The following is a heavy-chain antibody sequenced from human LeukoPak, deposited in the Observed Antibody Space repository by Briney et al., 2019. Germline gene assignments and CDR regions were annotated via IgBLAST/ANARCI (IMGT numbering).Heavy chain of an antibody. D-gene: IGHD2-2*01. J-gene: IGHJ3*02. CDR2: ISYDGSNE. V-gene: IGHV3-30*03. Sequence: GGSLRLSCAASGFIFSSYGMHWVRQAPGEGLEWVAVISYDGSNEYYADSVKGRFTISRDNSKNTLYMEVNSLRAEDTAVYYCARGYCSSISCYYSAYDIWGQGTMVTVSS. CDR1: GFIFSSYG. CDR3: ARGYCSSISCYYSAYDI.